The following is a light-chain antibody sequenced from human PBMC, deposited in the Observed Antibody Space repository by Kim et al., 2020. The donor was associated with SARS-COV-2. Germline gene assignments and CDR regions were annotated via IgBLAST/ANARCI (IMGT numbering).Light chain of an antibody. CDR2: GEN. V-gene: IGLV3-19*01. J-gene: IGLJ3*02. CDR1: SLRTYY. CDR3: NSRDSSGNHWV. Sequence: SSELTQGPAVSVALGQTVRITCQGDSLRTYYASWYQQKPGQAPVLVIYGENNRPSGIPDRLSGSSSGNTTSLTISGAQAEDEADYYCNSRDSSGNHWVFGGGTQLTVL.